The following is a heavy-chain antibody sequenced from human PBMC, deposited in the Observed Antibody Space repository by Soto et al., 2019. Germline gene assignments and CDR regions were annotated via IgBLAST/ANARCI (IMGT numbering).Heavy chain of an antibody. Sequence: ASVKVSCKASGYTFTSYGISWVRQVPGPGLEWMGWISAYNGNTNYAQKLQGRVTMTTDTSTSTAYMELRSLRSDDTAVYYCARDLLRYFDWFIMGRRADGMDVWGQGTTVTVSS. D-gene: IGHD3-9*01. V-gene: IGHV1-18*01. CDR1: GYTFTSYG. CDR2: ISAYNGNT. J-gene: IGHJ6*02. CDR3: ARDLLRYFDWFIMGRRADGMDV.